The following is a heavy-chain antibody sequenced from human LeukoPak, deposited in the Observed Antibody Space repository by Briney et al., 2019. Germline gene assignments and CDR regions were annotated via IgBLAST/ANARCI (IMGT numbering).Heavy chain of an antibody. V-gene: IGHV4-34*01. Sequence: SETLSLTCAVYGGSFSGYYWSWIRQPPGKGLEWIGEINHSGSTNYNPSLKSRVTISVDTSKNQFSLKLSSVTAADTAVYYCARGKFYRTYSSSWYGPPCFLDYWGQGTLVTVSS. J-gene: IGHJ4*02. CDR1: GGSFSGYY. D-gene: IGHD6-13*01. CDR3: ARGKFYRTYSSSWYGPPCFLDY. CDR2: INHSGST.